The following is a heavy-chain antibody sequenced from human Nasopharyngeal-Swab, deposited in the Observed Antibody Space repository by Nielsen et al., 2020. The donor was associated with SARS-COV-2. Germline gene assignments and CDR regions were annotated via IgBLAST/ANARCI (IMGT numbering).Heavy chain of an antibody. Sequence: GGSLRLSCAASGFTFSSYSMNWVRQAPGKGLEWVSSISSSSSYIYYADSVKGRFTISRDNAKNSLYLQMNSLRAEDTAVYYCAREHTESSGWYPVDYWGQGTLVTVSS. CDR1: GFTFSSYS. CDR3: AREHTESSGWYPVDY. CDR2: ISSSSSYI. D-gene: IGHD6-19*01. V-gene: IGHV3-21*01. J-gene: IGHJ4*02.